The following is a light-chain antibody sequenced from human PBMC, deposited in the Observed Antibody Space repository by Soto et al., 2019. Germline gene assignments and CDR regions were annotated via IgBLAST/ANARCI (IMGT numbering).Light chain of an antibody. CDR3: QQYSSFPWT. V-gene: IGKV1-5*03. J-gene: IGKJ1*01. CDR1: QSIGSW. CDR2: KAS. Sequence: DIQMTQSPSILSASVGDIVTITCRASQSIGSWLAWYQQTEGKAPKVLIYKASNLERGVPSRFSGRGSGTEFTLAISSLQAADFATYYCQQYSSFPWTFGQGTKVDIK.